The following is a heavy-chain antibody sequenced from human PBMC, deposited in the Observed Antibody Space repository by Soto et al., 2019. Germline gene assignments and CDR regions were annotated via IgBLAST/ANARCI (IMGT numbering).Heavy chain of an antibody. CDR3: ATSTWQNDFAS. Sequence: EVQLVESGGGLVQPGGSLRLSCAASGFTFSDYWMHWVRQTPGKGLMWISRIHNDGRSTDNADSVKGRFTISRDNDRNTLYLQMDSMGAEDTAVYYCATSTWQNDFASWGQGTLVTVSS. CDR1: GFTFSDYW. J-gene: IGHJ4*02. V-gene: IGHV3-74*01. CDR2: IHNDGRST.